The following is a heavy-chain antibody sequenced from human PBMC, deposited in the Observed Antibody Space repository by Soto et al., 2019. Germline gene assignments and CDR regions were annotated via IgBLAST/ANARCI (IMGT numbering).Heavy chain of an antibody. CDR1: GGTFSSYA. V-gene: IGHV1-69*12. Sequence: QVQLVQSGAEVKKPGSSVKVSCKASGGTFSSYAISWVRQAPGQGLEWMGGIIPIFGTANYAQKFQGRVTIXAXXSTSTADMGLSSLRSEDTAVYYCERGPNYLWWFDPWGQGTLVTVSS. CDR2: IIPIFGTA. J-gene: IGHJ5*02. CDR3: ERGPNYLWWFDP. D-gene: IGHD1-7*01.